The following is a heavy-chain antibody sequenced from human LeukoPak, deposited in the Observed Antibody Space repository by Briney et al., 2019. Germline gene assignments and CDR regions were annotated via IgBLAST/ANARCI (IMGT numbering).Heavy chain of an antibody. CDR3: ARELIHRGGSYPDY. D-gene: IGHD1-26*01. J-gene: IGHJ4*02. V-gene: IGHV6-1*01. Sequence: SQTLSLTCVISGDSVSSNSAAWTWIGQSPSKGLQWLGRTYYRSKWYNDYAVSVKSRITINPDTSKNQFSLQLNSVTPEDTAVYFCARELIHRGGSYPDYWGQGTLVTVSS. CDR2: TYYRSKWYN. CDR1: GDSVSSNSAA.